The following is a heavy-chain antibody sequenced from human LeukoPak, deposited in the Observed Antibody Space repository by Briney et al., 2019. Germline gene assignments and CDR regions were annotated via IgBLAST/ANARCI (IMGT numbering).Heavy chain of an antibody. D-gene: IGHD6-19*01. CDR2: IPSKTDGGKT. J-gene: IGHJ4*02. CDR3: TAPRREIAVAGGDY. CDR1: GFTFSNAW. V-gene: IGHV3-15*01. Sequence: NPAGSLRLSCAASGFTFSNAWVSWVRQAPGKGLEWVGRIPSKTDGGKTEYAAPVKGRFTISRDDSKNTLYLQMNSLKSEDTAVYYCTAPRREIAVAGGDYWGQGTLVTVSS.